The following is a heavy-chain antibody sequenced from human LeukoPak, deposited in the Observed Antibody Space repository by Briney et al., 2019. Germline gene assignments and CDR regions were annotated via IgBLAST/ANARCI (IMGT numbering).Heavy chain of an antibody. D-gene: IGHD2-8*01. CDR1: GGSISNYY. CDR3: ARMLNGKFDS. Sequence: SETLSLTCTVSGGSISNYYWSWIRQPPGKGLEWIGYIYYSGSTNYNPSLKSRATISVDTSKNQFSLKLTSVTAADTAVYFCARMLNGKFDSWGQGTLVTVSS. V-gene: IGHV4-59*01. CDR2: IYYSGST. J-gene: IGHJ4*02.